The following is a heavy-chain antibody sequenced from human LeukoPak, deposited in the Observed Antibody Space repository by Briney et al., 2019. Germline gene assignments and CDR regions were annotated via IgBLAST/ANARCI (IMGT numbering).Heavy chain of an antibody. D-gene: IGHD1-26*01. CDR2: IYYSGST. J-gene: IGHJ3*02. CDR1: GGSILSSSYY. V-gene: IGHV4-61*01. CDR3: ARCGGSYYAFDI. Sequence: SETLSLTCTVSGGSILSSSYYWSWIRQPPGKGLEWIGYIYYSGSTNYNPSLKSRVTISVDTSKNQFSLKLSSVTAADTAVYYCARCGGSYYAFDIWGQGTMVTVSS.